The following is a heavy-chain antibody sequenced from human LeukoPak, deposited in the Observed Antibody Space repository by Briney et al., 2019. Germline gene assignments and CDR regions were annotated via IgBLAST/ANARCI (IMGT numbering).Heavy chain of an antibody. Sequence: GGSLRLSCAASGFTFSSYWMTWVRQAPGKGLEWVANIKQDASERYYVDSVKGRFTISRDNAKKSLYLQMNSLRAEDTAVYYCATPTAGTWHFDYWGQGTLVTVSS. CDR2: IKQDASER. CDR3: ATPTAGTWHFDY. D-gene: IGHD1-1*01. J-gene: IGHJ4*02. CDR1: GFTFSSYW. V-gene: IGHV3-7*01.